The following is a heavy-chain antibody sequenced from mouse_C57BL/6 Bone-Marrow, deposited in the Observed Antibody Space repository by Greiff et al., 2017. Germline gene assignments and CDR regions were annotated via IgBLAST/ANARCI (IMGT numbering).Heavy chain of an antibody. CDR2: IGPGSGST. V-gene: IGHV1-77*01. J-gene: IGHJ4*01. Sequence: VQLQQSGAELVKPGASVKISCKASGYTFTDYYITWVTPTPGQGLEWIGKIGPGSGSTYYNEKFKGKDPRTADKSSSTAYKQLSSLTSEDSAVYCCARSTDWGQGTSVTVAS. CDR3: ARSTD. CDR1: GYTFTDYY.